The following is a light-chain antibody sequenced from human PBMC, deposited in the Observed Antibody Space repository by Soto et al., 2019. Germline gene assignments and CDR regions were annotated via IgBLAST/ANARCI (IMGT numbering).Light chain of an antibody. V-gene: IGKV3-20*01. J-gene: IGKJ4*01. Sequence: EIVMTHSPATLSVSPGERATLSCSASQSVSSNLAWYQQKPDQAPRLLIYGASARATGIPDRFSGSGSGTGFTLTISRVEPADFAVYYCQQYGSSSQATFGGGTKVDIK. CDR1: QSVSSN. CDR3: QQYGSSSQAT. CDR2: GAS.